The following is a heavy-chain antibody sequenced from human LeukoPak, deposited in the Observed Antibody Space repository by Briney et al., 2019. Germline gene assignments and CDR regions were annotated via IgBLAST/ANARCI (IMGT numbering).Heavy chain of an antibody. CDR1: GFTFRSFA. V-gene: IGHV3-23*01. Sequence: GGSLRLSCAASGFTFRSFAMSWVRKAPGKGLELVSAISGSGESRYYADYVKGRYTVSRDNSKNALILQLSSLRAEDTGVYYCAKDAIGQFRPYYFDSWGKGTLVTVSS. CDR2: ISGSGESR. CDR3: AKDAIGQFRPYYFDS. J-gene: IGHJ4*02.